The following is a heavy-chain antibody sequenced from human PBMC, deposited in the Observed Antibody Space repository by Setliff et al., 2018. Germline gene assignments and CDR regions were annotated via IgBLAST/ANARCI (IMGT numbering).Heavy chain of an antibody. CDR1: GFSFSNTK. D-gene: IGHD4-17*01. J-gene: IGHJ6*03. V-gene: IGHV3-7*03. CDR3: AKDLGDDGHYYYYMDV. CDR2: INQDGSEK. Sequence: QPGGSLRLSCLASGFSFSNTKMSWIRQAPGKGLEWVANINQDGSEKYYVDSVKGRFTISRDDSKNTLYLQMNSLTVDDTAVYYCAKDLGDDGHYYYYMDVWGKGTTVTVSS.